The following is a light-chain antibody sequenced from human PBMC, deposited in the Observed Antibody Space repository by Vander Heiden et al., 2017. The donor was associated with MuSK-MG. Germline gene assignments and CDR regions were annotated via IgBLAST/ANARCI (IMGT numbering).Light chain of an antibody. Sequence: DIQMTQSPSTLSASVGDRVTITCRASQSISWRLAWYQQRPGNAPNLLIYRASSLQSGVPSRFSGSGSGTEFTLTISSLQPGDFAAYYCQQYHTAWTFGKGPRWKSN. J-gene: IGKJ1*01. CDR3: QQYHTAWT. V-gene: IGKV1-5*03. CDR1: QSISWR. CDR2: RAS.